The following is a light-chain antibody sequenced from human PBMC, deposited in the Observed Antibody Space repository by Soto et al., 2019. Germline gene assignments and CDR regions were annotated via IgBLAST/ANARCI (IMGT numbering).Light chain of an antibody. Sequence: IVMTQSPATLSVSPGERATLSCRASQSVSSNLVWYQQKPGQAPRLLIYGASTRAAGITDRFSGSGSGTEFTLTISRLEPEDFAVYYCQHYDNSPLFGPGTKVDIK. CDR2: GAS. J-gene: IGKJ3*01. CDR3: QHYDNSPL. V-gene: IGKV3D-15*02. CDR1: QSVSSN.